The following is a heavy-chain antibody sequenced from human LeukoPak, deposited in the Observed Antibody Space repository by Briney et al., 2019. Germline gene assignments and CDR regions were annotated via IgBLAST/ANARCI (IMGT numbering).Heavy chain of an antibody. J-gene: IGHJ4*02. CDR2: IYSDNT. Sequence: GGSLRLSCTVSGFTLSSYEMTWFRQAPGKGLEWVSFIYSDNTHYSDSVKGRFTISRDNSKNTLYLQMNSLRAEDTAVYYCARRAGAYSHPYDYWGQGTLVTVSS. CDR3: ARRAGAYSHPYDY. V-gene: IGHV3-53*01. CDR1: GFTLSSYE. D-gene: IGHD4/OR15-4a*01.